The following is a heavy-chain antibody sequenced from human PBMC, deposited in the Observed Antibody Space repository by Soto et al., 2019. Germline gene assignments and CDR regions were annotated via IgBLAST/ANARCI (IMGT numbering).Heavy chain of an antibody. J-gene: IGHJ3*02. D-gene: IGHD3-22*01. CDR2: ISSGSSYI. Sequence: PGGSLRLSCAASGFTFSSYSMNWVRQAPGKGLEWVSSISSGSSYIYYADSVKGRFTISRDNAKNSLYLQMNSLRAEDTAVYYCARDRIYYDSSGAFDIWGQGTMVTVSS. V-gene: IGHV3-21*04. CDR3: ARDRIYYDSSGAFDI. CDR1: GFTFSSYS.